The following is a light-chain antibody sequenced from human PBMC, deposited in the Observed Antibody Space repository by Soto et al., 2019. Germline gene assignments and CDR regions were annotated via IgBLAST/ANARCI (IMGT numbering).Light chain of an antibody. J-gene: IGKJ5*01. V-gene: IGKV1-39*01. Sequence: DIQMTQTPSSLSSSVGDRFTNTCRASQSISSYLNWYQQKPGKAPKLLIYAASSLQSGVPSRFSGSRSGTDFPLTISSLPPEDFATYYRQQTHSTPVTFGQGTRLENK. CDR2: AAS. CDR1: QSISSY. CDR3: QQTHSTPVT.